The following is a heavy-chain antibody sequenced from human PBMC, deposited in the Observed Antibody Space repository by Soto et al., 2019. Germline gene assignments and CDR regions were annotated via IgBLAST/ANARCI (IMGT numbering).Heavy chain of an antibody. CDR3: ARDRRTTVTTAGGMDV. Sequence: ASVKVSCKASGYTFTGYYMHWVRQAPGQGLEWMGWINPNSGGTNYAQKFQGWVTMTRDTSISTAYMELSRLRSDDTAVYYCARDRRTTVTTAGGMDVWGQGTTVTVSS. J-gene: IGHJ6*02. D-gene: IGHD4-17*01. CDR1: GYTFTGYY. CDR2: INPNSGGT. V-gene: IGHV1-2*04.